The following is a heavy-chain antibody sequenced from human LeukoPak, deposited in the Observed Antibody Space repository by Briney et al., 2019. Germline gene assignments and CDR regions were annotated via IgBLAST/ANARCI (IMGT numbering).Heavy chain of an antibody. J-gene: IGHJ4*02. CDR3: ARDLTTVTGGSDY. CDR1: GGSISSSSYY. CDR2: IYYSGST. V-gene: IGHV4-39*07. Sequence: SETLSLTCTVSGGSISSSSYYWGWIRQPPGKGLEWIGSIYYSGSTYYNPSLKSRVTISVDTSKNQFSLKLSSVTAADMAVYYCARDLTTVTGGSDYWGQGTLVTVSS. D-gene: IGHD4-17*01.